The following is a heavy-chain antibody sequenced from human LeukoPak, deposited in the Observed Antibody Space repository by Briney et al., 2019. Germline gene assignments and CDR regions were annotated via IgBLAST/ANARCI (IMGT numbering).Heavy chain of an antibody. CDR2: VKKDGNQ. V-gene: IGHV3-7*01. CDR3: ARGPDYGDRLDYFDY. Sequence: PGGSLRLSCAASGFTFTMHWMGWVRQAPGKGLEWVASVKKDGNQYSVDSVKGRFIISRDNARNSLSLQMSSLRVEDTAIYFCARGPDYGDRLDYFDYWGQGTLVTVSS. J-gene: IGHJ4*02. D-gene: IGHD4-17*01. CDR1: GFTFTMHW.